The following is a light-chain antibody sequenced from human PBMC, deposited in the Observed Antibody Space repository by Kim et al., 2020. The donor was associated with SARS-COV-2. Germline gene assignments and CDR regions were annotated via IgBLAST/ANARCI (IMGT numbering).Light chain of an antibody. J-gene: IGLJ2*01. CDR2: YDS. CDR3: QVWDSSSDPAV. CDR1: NIASNS. V-gene: IGLV3-21*04. Sequence: APGKTARITGGGNNIASNSVNWYQQKPGQAPVLVIYYDSDRPSGIPERFSGSNSGNTATLTISRVEAGDEADYYCQVWDSSSDPAVFGGGTQLTVL.